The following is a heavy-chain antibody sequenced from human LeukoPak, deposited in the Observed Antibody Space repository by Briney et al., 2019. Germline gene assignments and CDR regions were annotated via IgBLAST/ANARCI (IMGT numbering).Heavy chain of an antibody. CDR3: ARENSITMIVVAHDAFDI. Sequence: PGGSLRLSCAASGFTFSSYAMSWVRQAPGKGLEWVSSISSSSSYIYYADSVKGRFTISRDNAKNSLYLQMNSLRAEDTAVYYCARENSITMIVVAHDAFDIWGQGTMVTVSS. CDR2: ISSSSSYI. D-gene: IGHD3-22*01. V-gene: IGHV3-21*01. CDR1: GFTFSSYA. J-gene: IGHJ3*02.